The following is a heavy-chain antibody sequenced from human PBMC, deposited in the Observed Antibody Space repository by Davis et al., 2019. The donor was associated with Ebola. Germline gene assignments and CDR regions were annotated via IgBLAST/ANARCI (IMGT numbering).Heavy chain of an antibody. J-gene: IGHJ6*04. V-gene: IGHV3-23*01. Sequence: GGSLRLSCAASGFTFSSYAMSWVRQAPGKGLEWVSGISGSGGSTYYADSVKGRFTISRDNSKNTLYLQMNSLRAEDTAVYYCARVNVRITIFMDVWGKGTTVTVSS. CDR3: ARVNVRITIFMDV. CDR1: GFTFSSYA. D-gene: IGHD3-3*01. CDR2: ISGSGGST.